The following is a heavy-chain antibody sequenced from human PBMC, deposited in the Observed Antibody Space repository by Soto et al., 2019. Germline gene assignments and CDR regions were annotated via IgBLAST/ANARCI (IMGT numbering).Heavy chain of an antibody. CDR2: IYYSGST. V-gene: IGHV4-31*03. CDR1: GGSISSGGYY. CDR3: ARSGYSYGPNPLLY. J-gene: IGHJ4*02. D-gene: IGHD5-18*01. Sequence: SETLSLTCTVSGGSISSGGYYWSWIRQHPGKGLEWIGYIYYSGSTSYNPSLKSRVTISVDTSKNQFSLKLSSVTAADTAVYYCARSGYSYGPNPLLYWGQGTLVTVSS.